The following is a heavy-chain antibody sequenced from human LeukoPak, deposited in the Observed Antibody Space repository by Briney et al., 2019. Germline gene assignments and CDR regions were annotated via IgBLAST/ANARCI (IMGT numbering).Heavy chain of an antibody. J-gene: IGHJ4*02. D-gene: IGHD2-15*01. CDR3: ARRAQGDIVVVVAAIDY. V-gene: IGHV5-10-1*01. CDR1: GYSFTSYW. Sequence: GESLKISCKGSGYSFTSYWISWVRQMPGKGLEWMGRIDPSDSYTNYSPSFQGHVTISADKSISTAYLQWSSLKASDTAMYYCARRAQGDIVVVVAAIDYWGQGTLVTVSP. CDR2: IDPSDSYT.